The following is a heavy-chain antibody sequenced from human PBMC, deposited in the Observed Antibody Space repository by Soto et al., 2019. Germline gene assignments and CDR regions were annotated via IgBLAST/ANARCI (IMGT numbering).Heavy chain of an antibody. CDR2: IYHSGST. J-gene: IGHJ5*02. CDR3: ARKVYGGNWGDSGHWFDP. V-gene: IGHV4-30-2*01. Sequence: QLQLQESGSGLVKPSQTLSLTCAVSGGSISSGGYSWSWIRQPPGKGLEWIGYIYHSGSTYYNPSLKSRVTISVDRSKNQFSLKLSSVTAADTAVYYCARKVYGGNWGDSGHWFDPWGQGTLVTVSS. D-gene: IGHD2-21*01. CDR1: GGSISSGGYS.